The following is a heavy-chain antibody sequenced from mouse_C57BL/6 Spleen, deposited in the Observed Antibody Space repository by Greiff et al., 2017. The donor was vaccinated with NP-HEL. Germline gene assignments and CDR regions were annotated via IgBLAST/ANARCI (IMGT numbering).Heavy chain of an antibody. CDR2: INPGSGGT. J-gene: IGHJ3*01. V-gene: IGHV1-54*01. CDR1: GYAFTNYL. CDR3: ARNYYYGSSAWFAY. Sequence: VQLQQSGAELVRPGTSVKVSCKASGYAFTNYLIEWVKQRPGQGLEWIGVINPGSGGTNYNEKFKGKATLTADNSASTAYMPLSSLTSEDSAVYCGARNYYYGSSAWFAYWGQGTLVTVSA. D-gene: IGHD1-1*01.